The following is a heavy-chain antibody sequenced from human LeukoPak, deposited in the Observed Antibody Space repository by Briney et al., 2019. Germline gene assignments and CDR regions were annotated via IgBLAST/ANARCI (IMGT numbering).Heavy chain of an antibody. Sequence: PSETLSLTCTVSGGSISSYYWSWIRQPPGEGLEWIGYIYYSGSTNYNPSLKSRVTISVDTSKNQLSLKLSSVTAADTAVYYCARSGSSGWYRVRGDYYYGMDVWGQGTTVTVSS. CDR3: ARSGSSGWYRVRGDYYYGMDV. CDR1: GGSISSYY. J-gene: IGHJ6*02. D-gene: IGHD6-19*01. CDR2: IYYSGST. V-gene: IGHV4-59*01.